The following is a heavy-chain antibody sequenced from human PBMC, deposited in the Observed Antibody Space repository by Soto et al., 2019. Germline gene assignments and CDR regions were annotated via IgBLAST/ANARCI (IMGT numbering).Heavy chain of an antibody. D-gene: IGHD3-10*01. CDR1: GYTFSSYG. Sequence: QVEVVQSGAEVKKPGASVKVSCETSGYTFSSYGTNWVRQAPGHGLEWMGWINNYSGNTKYAQRFQGRITMSTDTSTSTAYMEVRSLTYDDTAVYYCARPYYYGSGTHYRFDPWGQGTLVTVSS. V-gene: IGHV1-18*01. J-gene: IGHJ5*02. CDR3: ARPYYYGSGTHYRFDP. CDR2: INNYSGNT.